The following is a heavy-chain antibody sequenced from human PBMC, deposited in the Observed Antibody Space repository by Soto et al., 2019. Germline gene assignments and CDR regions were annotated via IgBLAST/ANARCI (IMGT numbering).Heavy chain of an antibody. CDR1: GFDLSNYW. D-gene: IGHD2-2*02. CDR3: AAIDHGSQS. V-gene: IGHV3-7*01. J-gene: IGHJ5*02. Sequence: GGSLRLSGARSGFDLSNYWMSWGRRAPGKGLEWLANINQDGSGRYHADSVKGRFTISRDNAENSLYLQMSGLRVEDTAVYYCAAIDHGSQSWGQGTLVTVSS. CDR2: INQDGSGR.